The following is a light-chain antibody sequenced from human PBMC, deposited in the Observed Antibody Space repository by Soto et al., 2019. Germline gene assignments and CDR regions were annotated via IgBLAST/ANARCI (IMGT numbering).Light chain of an antibody. J-gene: IGLJ3*02. CDR2: RDS. CDR1: NIGSKN. CDR3: QVWDSSVWV. Sequence: SYELTQPLSVSVALGQTARINCGGNNIGSKNVHWYQQKPGQAPVLVIYRDSNRPSGIPERFSGSNSGNTATLTISRAQAGDEADYYCQVWDSSVWVFGGGTKLTVL. V-gene: IGLV3-9*01.